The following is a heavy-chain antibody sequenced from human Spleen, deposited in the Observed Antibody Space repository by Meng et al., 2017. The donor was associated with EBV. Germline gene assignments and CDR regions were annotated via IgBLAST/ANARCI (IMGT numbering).Heavy chain of an antibody. CDR2: LIPMSGAP. J-gene: IGHJ4*02. V-gene: IGHV1-69*01. Sequence: QVQLLQSGAEVKKPGPSVKVSCRTSGGTFRSDAVSWVRQAPGEGLEWMGGLIPMSGAPHYAQKFQDRVTIIADESTSTHSMELNNLRSEDTAMYYCASESGRGFTPDYWGQGTLVTVSS. CDR1: GGTFRSDA. CDR3: ASESGRGFTPDY. D-gene: IGHD3-10*01.